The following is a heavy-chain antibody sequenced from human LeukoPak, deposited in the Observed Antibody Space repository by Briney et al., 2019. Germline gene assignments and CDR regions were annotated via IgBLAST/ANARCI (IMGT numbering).Heavy chain of an antibody. CDR2: ISSSSSYI. J-gene: IGHJ3*02. V-gene: IGHV3-21*01. CDR1: GFTFSSYS. D-gene: IGHD2-21*02. CDR3: AREGAYCGGDCYDAFDI. Sequence: PGGSLRLSCAASGFTFSSYSMNWVRQAPGKGLEWVSSISSSSSYIYYADSVKGRFTISRDNAKNSLHLQMNSLRAEDTAVYYCAREGAYCGGDCYDAFDIWGQGTMVTVSS.